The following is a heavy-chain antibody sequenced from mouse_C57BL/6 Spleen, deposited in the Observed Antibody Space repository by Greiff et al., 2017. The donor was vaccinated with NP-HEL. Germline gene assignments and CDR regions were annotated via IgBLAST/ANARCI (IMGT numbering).Heavy chain of an antibody. J-gene: IGHJ4*01. CDR1: GYTFTSYW. CDR2: IDPSDSET. D-gene: IGHD3-2*02. CDR3: ARWGDSSDNVMDY. V-gene: IGHV1-52*01. Sequence: VKQSCKASGYTFTSYWMHWVKQRPIQGLEWIGNIDPSDSETHYNQKFKDKATLTVDKSSSTAYMQLSSLTSEDSAVYYCARWGDSSDNVMDYWGQGTSVTVAS.